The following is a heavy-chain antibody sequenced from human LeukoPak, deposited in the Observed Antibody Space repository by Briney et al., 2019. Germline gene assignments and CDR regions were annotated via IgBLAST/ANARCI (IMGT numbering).Heavy chain of an antibody. CDR1: GFAFSNAW. CDR2: IKSRTDGGTT. J-gene: IGHJ6*03. Sequence: GGSLRLSCAASGFAFSNAWMSWVRQAPGKGLEWVGRIKSRTDGGTTDYAAPVKGRFTISRDDSKNTLYLQMNSLKTEDTAVYYCTTDGRHYYYMDVWGKGTTVTVSS. CDR3: TTDGRHYYYMDV. V-gene: IGHV3-15*01.